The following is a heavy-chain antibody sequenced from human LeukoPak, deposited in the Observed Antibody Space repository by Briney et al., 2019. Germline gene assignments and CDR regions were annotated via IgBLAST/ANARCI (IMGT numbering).Heavy chain of an antibody. CDR1: GFTFEDYA. CDR3: AKDTDGSGTGYFDY. J-gene: IGHJ4*02. V-gene: IGHV3-9*01. D-gene: IGHD3-10*01. CDR2: ISWNSGSI. Sequence: PGRSLRLSCAASGFTFEDYAMHWVRQAPGKGLEWVSGISWNSGSIGYADSVKGRFTISRDNAKNSLYLQMNSLRAEDTALYYCAKDTDGSGTGYFDYWGQGTRVTASS.